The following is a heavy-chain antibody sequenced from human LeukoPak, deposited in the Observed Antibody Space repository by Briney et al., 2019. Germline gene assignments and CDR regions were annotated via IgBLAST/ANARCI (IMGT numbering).Heavy chain of an antibody. V-gene: IGHV3-20*04. CDR1: GFTFSSCA. CDR2: INWNGGST. D-gene: IGHD6-19*01. Sequence: GGSLRLSCAASGFTFSSCAMSWVRQAPGKGLEWVSGINWNGGSTGYADSVKGRFTISRDNAKNTLYLQMNSLRAEDTAVYYCARGADTGYSSDSWGQGTLVTVSS. CDR3: ARGADTGYSSDS. J-gene: IGHJ5*02.